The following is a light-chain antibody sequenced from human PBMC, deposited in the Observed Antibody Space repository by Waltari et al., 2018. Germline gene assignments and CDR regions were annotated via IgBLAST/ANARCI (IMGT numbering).Light chain of an antibody. CDR1: ETISKG. V-gene: IGKV1-5*03. CDR2: GAF. CDR3: QQYSRYAT. J-gene: IGKJ1*01. Sequence: DIQMTQSPSTLSAPVGGRVTITCRASETISKGVAWYQQKPGSAPQLLFYGAFSLERGVPSRFSGDGSGREFTLTISNLQVDDVGTYYCQQYSRYATFGQGTRVEI.